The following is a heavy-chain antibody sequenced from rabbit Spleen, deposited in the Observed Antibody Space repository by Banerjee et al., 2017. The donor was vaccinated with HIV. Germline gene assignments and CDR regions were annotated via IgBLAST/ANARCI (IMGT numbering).Heavy chain of an antibody. CDR1: GFSATFKDV. V-gene: IGHV1S45*01. CDR3: ARNYVNAFDP. D-gene: IGHD1-1*01. J-gene: IGHJ2*01. Sequence: QLVESGGGLVKPGASLTLTCKASGFSATFKDVMCWVRQAPGRGLEWIACINTITGTAVYATWAKGRFTISKTSSTTVALQMTSLTAADTATYFCARNYVNAFDPWGQGTLVTVS. CDR2: INTITGTA.